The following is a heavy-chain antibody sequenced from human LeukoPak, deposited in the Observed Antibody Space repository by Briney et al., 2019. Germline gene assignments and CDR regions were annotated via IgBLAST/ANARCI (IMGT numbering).Heavy chain of an antibody. J-gene: IGHJ4*02. Sequence: GGSLRLSCAASGFTFSSSWMTWVRQAPGKGLERVANIKNDGSETYYMDSVKGRFTISRDNAKNSMYLQMNSLRAEDTAVYYCARDMGWQQFDCWGQGSLVTVSS. CDR3: ARDMGWQQFDC. D-gene: IGHD5-24*01. CDR2: IKNDGSET. CDR1: GFTFSSSW. V-gene: IGHV3-7*01.